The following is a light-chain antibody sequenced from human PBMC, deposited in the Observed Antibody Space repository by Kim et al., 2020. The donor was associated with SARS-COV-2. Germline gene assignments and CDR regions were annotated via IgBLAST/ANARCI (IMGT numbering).Light chain of an antibody. CDR3: QSYDSGLSGHVV. V-gene: IGLV1-40*01. CDR2: GNT. CDR1: SSNIGAHYD. Sequence: GTSSCTGSSSNIGAHYDVHGYHQLPGTAPKLLIYGNTDRPSGVPDRFSGSTSGTSASLAITGLQAEDEADYFCQSYDSGLSGHVVFGGGTQLTVL. J-gene: IGLJ2*01.